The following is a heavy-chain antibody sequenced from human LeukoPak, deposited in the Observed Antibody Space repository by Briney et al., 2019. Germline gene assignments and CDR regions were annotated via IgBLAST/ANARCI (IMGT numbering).Heavy chain of an antibody. CDR2: IYHSGST. CDR3: AMGELEDYNFYMDV. D-gene: IGHD1-7*01. J-gene: IGHJ6*03. CDR1: GGSITSFY. Sequence: SETLSLTCTVAGGSITSFYWSWIRQPPGKGLEWIGYIYHSGSTNYNPSLKRRVTISLDTSKDQFSLELNSVTAADTAVYYCAMGELEDYNFYMDVWGKGTTVTVSS. V-gene: IGHV4-59*13.